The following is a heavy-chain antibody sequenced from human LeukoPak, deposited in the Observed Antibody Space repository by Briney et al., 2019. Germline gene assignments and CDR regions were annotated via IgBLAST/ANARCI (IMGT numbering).Heavy chain of an antibody. CDR2: IWYDGSNK. CDR1: GFTFSSYG. Sequence: GRSLRLSCAASGFTFSSYGMHWVRQAPGKGLEWVAVIWYDGSNKYYADSVKGRFTISRDNSKNTLYLQMNSLRAEDTAVYYCARDLFGGDAFDIWGQGTMVNVSS. J-gene: IGHJ3*02. CDR3: ARDLFGGDAFDI. V-gene: IGHV3-33*01. D-gene: IGHD3-10*02.